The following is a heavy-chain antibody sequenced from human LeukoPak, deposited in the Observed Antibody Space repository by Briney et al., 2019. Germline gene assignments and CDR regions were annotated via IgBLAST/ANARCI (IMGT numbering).Heavy chain of an antibody. V-gene: IGHV4-34*01. Sequence: SETLSLTCTVSGGSISNYYWSWIRQPPGKGLEWIGEINHSGSTNYNPSLKSRVTISVDTSKNQFSLKLSSVTAADTAVYYCARRRDSSGYYYKRPFFDYWGQGTLVTVSS. J-gene: IGHJ4*02. CDR2: INHSGST. D-gene: IGHD3-22*01. CDR1: GGSISNYY. CDR3: ARRRDSSGYYYKRPFFDY.